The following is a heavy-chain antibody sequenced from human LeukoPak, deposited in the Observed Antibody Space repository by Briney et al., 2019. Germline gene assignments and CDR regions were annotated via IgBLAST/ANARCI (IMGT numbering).Heavy chain of an antibody. V-gene: IGHV4-39*01. CDR1: GGSISSSSFY. J-gene: IGHJ4*02. Sequence: SETLSLTCTVSGGSISSSSFYWDWIRQPPGEGLEWIAAIYYSGSTYYTPSLKSRVTISVDTSKNQFSLRLSSVTAADTAIYYCARHGAHYYSGSGSYYTTAFDSWGQGTLVTVSS. D-gene: IGHD3-10*01. CDR3: ARHGAHYYSGSGSYYTTAFDS. CDR2: IYYSGST.